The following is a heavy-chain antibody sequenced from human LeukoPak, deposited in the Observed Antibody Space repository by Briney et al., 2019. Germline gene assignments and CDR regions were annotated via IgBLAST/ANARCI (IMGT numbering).Heavy chain of an antibody. CDR2: IYYSGTT. D-gene: IGHD3-9*01. CDR1: GGSISSGRYY. J-gene: IGHJ3*02. Sequence: PSQTLSLTCTVSGGSISSGRYYWSWIRQPPRKGLEWIGYIYYSGTTYHNPSLKSRFTISVGTSKNQFSLKLSSVTAADTAVYYCARRGTYDIDAFDIWGQGTMVTVSS. CDR3: ARRGTYDIDAFDI. V-gene: IGHV4-30-4*01.